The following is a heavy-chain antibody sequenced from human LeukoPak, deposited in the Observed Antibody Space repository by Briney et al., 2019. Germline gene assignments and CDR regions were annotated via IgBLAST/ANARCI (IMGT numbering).Heavy chain of an antibody. D-gene: IGHD2-2*01. V-gene: IGHV4-39*01. CDR3: ARQPPGYCSSTSCSHFDY. Sequence: PSETLSLTCTVFGGSISSSSYYWGWIRQPPGKGLEWIGSIYYSGSTYYNPSLKSRVTISVDTSKNQFSLKLSSVTAADTAVYYCARQPPGYCSSTSCSHFDYWGQGTLVTVSS. J-gene: IGHJ4*02. CDR2: IYYSGST. CDR1: GGSISSSSYY.